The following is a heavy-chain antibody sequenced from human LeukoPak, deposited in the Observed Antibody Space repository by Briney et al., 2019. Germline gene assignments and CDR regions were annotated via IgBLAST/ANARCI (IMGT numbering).Heavy chain of an antibody. CDR2: IYSGGST. CDR3: AKLYGDYYYYYYMDV. D-gene: IGHD4-17*01. CDR1: GFTFSSYS. Sequence: GGSLRLSCAASGFTFSSYSMNWVRQAPGKGLEWVSVIYSGGSTYYADSVKGRFTISRDNSKNTLYLQMNSLRAEDTALYYCAKLYGDYYYYYYMDVWGKGTTVTVSS. V-gene: IGHV3-53*01. J-gene: IGHJ6*03.